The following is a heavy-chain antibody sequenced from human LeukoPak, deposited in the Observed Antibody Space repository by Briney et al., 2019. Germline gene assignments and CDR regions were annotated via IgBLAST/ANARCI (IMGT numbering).Heavy chain of an antibody. CDR2: ISGDASGT. J-gene: IGHJ4*02. CDR3: VKGDDYGDY. CDR1: PITFEDYA. V-gene: IGHV3-43*02. Sequence: GGSLRLSCVVSPITFEDYAMHWARQVPGKGLEWVSLISGDASGTYYADSVKGRFTISRDNSKNSLYLQMNSLRSEDAALYYCVKGDDYGDYWGQGTLVTVSS.